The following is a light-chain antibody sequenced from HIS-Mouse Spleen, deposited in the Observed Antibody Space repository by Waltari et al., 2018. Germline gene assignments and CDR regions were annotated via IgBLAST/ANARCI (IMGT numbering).Light chain of an antibody. CDR2: RNN. CDR3: AAWDDSLSGPV. J-gene: IGLJ3*02. V-gene: IGLV1-47*01. Sequence: QSVLTQPPSASGTPGQRVTISCSGSSSNIGSNYVYWYQQLPGTAPKLLIYRNNDRPPGVPGRFSGSKSGTSASLAISGLRSEDEADYYCAAWDDSLSGPVFGGGTKLTVL. CDR1: SSNIGSNY.